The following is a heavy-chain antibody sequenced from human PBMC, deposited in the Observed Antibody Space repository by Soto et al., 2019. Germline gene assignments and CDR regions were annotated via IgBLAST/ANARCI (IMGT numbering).Heavy chain of an antibody. D-gene: IGHD6-13*01. CDR3: ARRVAAAGTVGAFDY. CDR1: GFTFSDHY. Sequence: LRLSCAASGFTFSDHYMEWVRQAPGKGLEWVSRSRNKANSYTTAYAASVEGRFTISRDDSKDSLYLQMNSLKTEDTAVYYCARRVAAAGTVGAFDYWGQGTLVTVSS. J-gene: IGHJ4*02. CDR2: SRNKANSYTT. V-gene: IGHV3-72*01.